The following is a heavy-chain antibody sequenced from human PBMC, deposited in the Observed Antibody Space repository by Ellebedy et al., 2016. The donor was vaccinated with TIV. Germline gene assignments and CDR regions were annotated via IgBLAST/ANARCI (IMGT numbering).Heavy chain of an antibody. CDR1: GFTFSNAW. D-gene: IGHD5-24*01. V-gene: IGHV3-15*07. J-gene: IGHJ4*02. CDR2: IKSKTDGETT. CDR3: TTDGPNLGTDAYSFEGALVDY. Sequence: GESLKISCAASGFTFSNAWMNWVRQAPGKGLEWVGRIKSKTDGETTDYAAPVKGRFTISRDDSKNTLYLQMNSLKTEDTALYYCTTDGPNLGTDAYSFEGALVDYWGQGTLVTVSS.